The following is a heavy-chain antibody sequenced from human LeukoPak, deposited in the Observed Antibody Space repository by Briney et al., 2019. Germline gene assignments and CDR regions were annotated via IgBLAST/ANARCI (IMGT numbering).Heavy chain of an antibody. D-gene: IGHD6-13*01. CDR1: GFTFSSYG. V-gene: IGHV3-23*01. CDR3: ARETPYSSSWTALDY. CDR2: ISGSGGST. J-gene: IGHJ4*02. Sequence: GGSLRLSCTASGFTFSSYGMSWVRQAPGKGLDWVSAISGSGGSTYYADSVKGRFSISRDNSKNTLYLQMNSLRAEDTAVYYCARETPYSSSWTALDYWGQGTLVTVSS.